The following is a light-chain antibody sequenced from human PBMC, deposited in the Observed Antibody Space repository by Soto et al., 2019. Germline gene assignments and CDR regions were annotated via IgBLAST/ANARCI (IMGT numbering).Light chain of an antibody. CDR1: SSDVGGYNY. CDR3: CPYAGSYTFV. V-gene: IGLV2-11*01. Sequence: QSALTQPRSVSGSPGQSVTISCTGTSSDVGGYNYVSWYQQHPGKAPKLMIYDVSKRPSGVPDRFSGSKSGNTASLTISGLQAEDDADYYCCPYAGSYTFVFGTGTKLTVL. CDR2: DVS. J-gene: IGLJ1*01.